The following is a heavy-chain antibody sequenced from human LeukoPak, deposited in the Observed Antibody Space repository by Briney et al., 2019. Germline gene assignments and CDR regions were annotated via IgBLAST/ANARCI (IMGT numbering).Heavy chain of an antibody. CDR2: ISSSSSTI. CDR3: ASEGGRYCSSTSCYEGTSFFDY. J-gene: IGHJ4*02. D-gene: IGHD2-2*01. CDR1: GFTFSSYS. Sequence: GGSLRLSCAASGFTFSSYSMNWVRQAPGKGLEWVSYISSSSSTIYYADSVKGRFTISRDNAKNSLYLQMNSLRAEDTAVYYCASEGGRYCSSTSCYEGTSFFDYWGQGTLVTVSS. V-gene: IGHV3-48*01.